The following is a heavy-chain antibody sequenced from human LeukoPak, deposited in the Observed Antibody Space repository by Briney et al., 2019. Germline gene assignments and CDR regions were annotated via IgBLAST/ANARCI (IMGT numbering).Heavy chain of an antibody. V-gene: IGHV1-46*01. J-gene: IGHJ4*02. CDR1: GYTFTSYY. CDR3: ARSAKGVRLGELSSNFDY. Sequence: ASVKVSCKASGYTFTSYYMHWVRQAPGQGLAWMGIINPSGGSTSYAQKFQGRVTMTRDTSTSTVYMELSSLRSEDTAVYYCARSAKGVRLGELSSNFDYWGQGTLVTVSS. CDR2: INPSGGST. D-gene: IGHD3-16*02.